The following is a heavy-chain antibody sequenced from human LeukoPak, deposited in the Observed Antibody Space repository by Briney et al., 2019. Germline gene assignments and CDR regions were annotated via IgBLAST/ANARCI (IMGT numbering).Heavy chain of an antibody. CDR2: IIPIFGTA. V-gene: IGHV1-69*05. Sequence: ASVKVSCKASGGTFSSYAISWVRQAPGQGLEWMGGIIPIFGTANYAQKFQGRVTMTRDTSTSTVYMELSSLRSEDTAVYYCARAEFLTTVTTGWFDPWGQGTLVTVSS. D-gene: IGHD4-17*01. CDR1: GGTFSSYA. CDR3: ARAEFLTTVTTGWFDP. J-gene: IGHJ5*02.